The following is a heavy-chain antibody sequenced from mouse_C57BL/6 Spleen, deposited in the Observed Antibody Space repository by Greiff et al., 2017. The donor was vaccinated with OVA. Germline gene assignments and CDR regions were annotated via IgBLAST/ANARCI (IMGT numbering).Heavy chain of an antibody. J-gene: IGHJ2*01. Sequence: EVQLQQSEPELVKPGASVKISCKASGYSFTAYYMNWVKQSPEKSLEWIGEINPSTGGTTYNQKFKAKATLTVDKSSSTAYMQLKSLTSEDSAVYYCARGAQATGYWGQGTTLTVSS. D-gene: IGHD3-2*02. V-gene: IGHV1-42*01. CDR3: ARGAQATGY. CDR1: GYSFTAYY. CDR2: INPSTGGT.